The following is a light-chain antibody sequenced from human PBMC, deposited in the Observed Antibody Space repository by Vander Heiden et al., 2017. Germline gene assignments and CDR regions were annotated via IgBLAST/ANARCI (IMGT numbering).Light chain of an antibody. Sequence: SYDLTQPPSVSVSPGQTARITCSGDTLGNKYVCWYQQRSGQSPVLVIYQDNKRPSGIPERFSGSNSGNTATLTISGTQAVDEADYYCQAWDSSIAVFGGGTKLTVL. CDR1: TLGNKY. J-gene: IGLJ2*01. CDR3: QAWDSSIAV. CDR2: QDN. V-gene: IGLV3-1*01.